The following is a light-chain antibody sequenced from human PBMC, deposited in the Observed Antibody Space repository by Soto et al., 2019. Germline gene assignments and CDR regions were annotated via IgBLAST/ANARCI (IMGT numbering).Light chain of an antibody. CDR1: QSVSSN. V-gene: IGKV3-15*01. CDR3: PET. Sequence: EIVMTQSPATLSVSPGERATLSCRASQSVSSNLAWYQQKPGQAPRLLIYGASTRATGIPARFSGSGSGTEFTLTISSLQSEDFAVYYCPETFGPGTKVDIK. J-gene: IGKJ3*01. CDR2: GAS.